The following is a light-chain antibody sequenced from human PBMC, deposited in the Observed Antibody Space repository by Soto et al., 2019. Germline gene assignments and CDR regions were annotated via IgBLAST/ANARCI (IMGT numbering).Light chain of an antibody. J-gene: IGKJ1*01. V-gene: IGKV1-5*03. CDR3: QRYNTYPRT. CDR1: PSISTW. CDR2: EAS. Sequence: DIQMTQSPSTLSASLGARVTITCRASPSISTWLAWYQQKPGKAPKLLIYEASSLQSGVPSRFSGSGSGTEFTLTISSLQPDDFATYYCQRYNTYPRTFGQGTKVEIK.